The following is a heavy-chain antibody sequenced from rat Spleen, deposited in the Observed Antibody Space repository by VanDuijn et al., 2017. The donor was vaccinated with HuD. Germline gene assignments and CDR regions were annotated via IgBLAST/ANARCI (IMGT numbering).Heavy chain of an antibody. CDR3: ARPTEGIAWFVY. Sequence: EVQLVEFGGGLVQPGRSLKLSCVASGFTFNNYWMSWIRQAPGKGLEWVASLTNSGGNIYYPDSVKGRFTISRDIAKSILFLEMDSLRSEDTATYYCARPTEGIAWFVYWGQGTLVTVSS. J-gene: IGHJ3*01. CDR2: LTNSGGNI. D-gene: IGHD1-11*01. CDR1: GFTFNNYW. V-gene: IGHV5-31*01.